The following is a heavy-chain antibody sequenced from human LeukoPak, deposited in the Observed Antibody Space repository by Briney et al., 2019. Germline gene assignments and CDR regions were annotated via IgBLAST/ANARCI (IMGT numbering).Heavy chain of an antibody. J-gene: IGHJ6*02. CDR1: GFTFSSYG. CDR2: TWYDGSNK. CDR3: ARLGFGDGMDV. D-gene: IGHD2-15*01. Sequence: GGSLRLSCAASGFTFSSYGMHWVRQAPGKGLEWVAVTWYDGSNKYYADSVKGRFTISRDNSKNTLYLQMNSLRAEDTAVYYCARLGFGDGMDVWGQGTTVTVSS. V-gene: IGHV3-33*01.